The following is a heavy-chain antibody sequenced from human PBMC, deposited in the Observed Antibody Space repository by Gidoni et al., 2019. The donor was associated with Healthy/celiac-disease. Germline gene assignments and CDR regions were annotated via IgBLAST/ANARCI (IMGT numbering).Heavy chain of an antibody. CDR1: GGSFSGYY. CDR2: INHSGST. J-gene: IGHJ2*01. CDR3: ARGLSFDL. Sequence: QVQLQQWGAGLLKPSETLSLTCAAYGGSFSGYYWSWIRQPPGKGLEWIGEINHSGSTNYNPSLKSRVTISVDTSKNQFSLKLSSVTAADTAVYYCARGLSFDLWGRGTLVTVSS. V-gene: IGHV4-34*01.